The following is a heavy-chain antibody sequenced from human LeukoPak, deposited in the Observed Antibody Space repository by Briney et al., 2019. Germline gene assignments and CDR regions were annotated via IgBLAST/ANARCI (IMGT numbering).Heavy chain of an antibody. V-gene: IGHV3-48*01. CDR2: ISSSSSTI. CDR3: AALYCSSTSCYKYYFDY. Sequence: PGGSLRLSCAASGFTFSSYSMNWVRQAPGKGLEWVSYISSSSSTIYYADSVKGRFTISRDNAKNSLYLQMNSLRAEDTAVYYCAALYCSSTSCYKYYFDYWGQGTLVTVSS. J-gene: IGHJ4*02. CDR1: GFTFSSYS. D-gene: IGHD2-2*02.